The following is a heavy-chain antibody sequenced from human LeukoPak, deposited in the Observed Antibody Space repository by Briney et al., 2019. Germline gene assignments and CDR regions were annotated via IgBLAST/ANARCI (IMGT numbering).Heavy chain of an antibody. V-gene: IGHV4-39*01. J-gene: IGHJ4*02. CDR2: VYYSGST. Sequence: PSETLSLTCTVSGGSISSSSYYWGWIRQPPGKGLEWIGSVYYSGSTYYNPSLKSRATISVDTSKNQFSLKLSSVTAADTAVYYCARRPFCSGGSCPFDYWGQGTLVTVPS. CDR3: ARRPFCSGGSCPFDY. CDR1: GGSISSSSYY. D-gene: IGHD2-15*01.